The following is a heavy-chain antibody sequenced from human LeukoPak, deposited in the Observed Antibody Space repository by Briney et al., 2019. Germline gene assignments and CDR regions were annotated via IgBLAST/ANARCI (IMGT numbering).Heavy chain of an antibody. V-gene: IGHV3-30*02. CDR3: AKSPGGNDYFDY. J-gene: IGHJ4*02. CDR1: GFTFSSYG. Sequence: QPGGSLRLSCAASGFTFSSYGMHWVRQAPGKGLEWVVFIRYDGSNKYYADSVKGRFTISRDNSKNSLYLQMNSLRTEDTALYYCAKSPGGNDYFDYWGQGTLVTVSS. D-gene: IGHD1-1*01. CDR2: IRYDGSNK.